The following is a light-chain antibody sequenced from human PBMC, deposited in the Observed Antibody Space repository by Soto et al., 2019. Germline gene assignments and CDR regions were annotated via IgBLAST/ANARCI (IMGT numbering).Light chain of an antibody. V-gene: IGLV4-69*01. CDR3: QTWGTRIYV. CDR2: LNSDGSH. Sequence: QPVLTKSPSSSASLGASVKLTCTLSIGHSSYAIAWHQQQPEKGPRYLMKLNSDGSHSKGDGIPDRFSGSSSGAERYLTISSLQSEDEADYYCQTWGTRIYVFGTGTKVTVL. J-gene: IGLJ1*01. CDR1: IGHSSYA.